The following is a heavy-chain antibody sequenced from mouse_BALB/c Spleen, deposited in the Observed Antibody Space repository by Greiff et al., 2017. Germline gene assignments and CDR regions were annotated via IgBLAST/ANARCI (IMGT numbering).Heavy chain of an antibody. CDR3: ARDRYGFMDY. CDR2: IWAGGST. J-gene: IGHJ4*01. D-gene: IGHD2-14*01. Sequence: VQVVESGPGLVAPSQSLSITCTVSGFSLTSYGVHWVRQPPGKGLEWLGVIWAGGSTNYNSALMSRLSISKDNSKSQVFLKMNSLQTDDTAMYYCARDRYGFMDYWGQGTSVTVSS. V-gene: IGHV2-9*02. CDR1: GFSLTSYG.